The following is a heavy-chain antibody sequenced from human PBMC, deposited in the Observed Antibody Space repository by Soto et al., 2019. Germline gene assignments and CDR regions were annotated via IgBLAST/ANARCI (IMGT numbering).Heavy chain of an antibody. CDR2: IHGGGDYT. CDR1: GFTFSNYA. J-gene: IGHJ1*01. D-gene: IGHD6-19*01. Sequence: EVQLLESGGGLVQPGGSLRLSCVASGFTFSNYAMTWVRQAPGQGLEWLSVIHGGGDYTFHEDSVKGRFTISRDNSENPPYVQLNTLTVDDTAVYYCADDDAVSGGYFEHWWHGTLITVS. CDR3: ADDDAVSGGYFEH. V-gene: IGHV3-23*01.